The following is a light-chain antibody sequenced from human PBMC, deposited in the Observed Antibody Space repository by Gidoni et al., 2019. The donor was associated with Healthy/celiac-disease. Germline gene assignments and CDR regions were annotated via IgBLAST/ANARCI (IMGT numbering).Light chain of an antibody. CDR1: QSVRSSY. V-gene: IGKV3-20*01. CDR3: QQYGSSPT. Sequence: EIVLTQSPGTLSLSPGERATLSCRASQSVRSSYLAWYQQKPGHAPRLLIYGASSRATGIPDRFSGSGSGTDFTLTISRLEPEDFAVYYCQQYGSSPTFGQGTKVEIK. CDR2: GAS. J-gene: IGKJ1*01.